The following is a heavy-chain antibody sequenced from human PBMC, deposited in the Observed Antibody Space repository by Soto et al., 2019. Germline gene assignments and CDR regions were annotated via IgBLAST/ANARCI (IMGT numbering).Heavy chain of an antibody. CDR3: ARATYYYYYYMDV. Sequence: GGSLRLSCAASGFTFSSYAMSWVRQAPGKGLEWVSAISGSGVNTYYADSVKGRLTISRDNSENTLYLQMNSLRAGDTAVYYCARATYYYYYYMDVWGKGTTVTVSS. V-gene: IGHV3-23*01. J-gene: IGHJ6*03. CDR2: ISGSGVNT. CDR1: GFTFSSYA.